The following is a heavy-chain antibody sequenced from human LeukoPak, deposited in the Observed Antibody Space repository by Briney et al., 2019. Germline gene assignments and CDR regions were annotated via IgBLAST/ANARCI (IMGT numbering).Heavy chain of an antibody. V-gene: IGHV3-20*04. J-gene: IGHJ4*02. Sequence: GGSLRLSCAASGFTLDDYGMSWVRQAPGKGLEWVSGINWNGGSTGYADSVKGRFTISRDNAKNSLYLQMNSLRAEDTAVYYCARDLRSSGYYAFDYWGQGTLVTVSS. CDR2: INWNGGST. CDR3: ARDLRSSGYYAFDY. D-gene: IGHD3-22*01. CDR1: GFTLDDYG.